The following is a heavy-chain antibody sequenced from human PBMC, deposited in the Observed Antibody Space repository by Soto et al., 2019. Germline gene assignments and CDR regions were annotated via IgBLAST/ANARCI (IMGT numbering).Heavy chain of an antibody. J-gene: IGHJ6*02. CDR3: ARRSRGYSCYDSRHGMDV. V-gene: IGHV1-2*04. D-gene: IGHD5-12*01. CDR2: INPNSGGT. CDR1: GYTFTGYY. Sequence: QVQLVQSGAEVKKPGASVKVSCKASGYTFTGYYMHWVRQAPGQGLEWMGWINPNSGGTNYAQKFQGWVTMTRDTSISTAYMELSRLRSDDTAVYYCARRSRGYSCYDSRHGMDVWGQGTTVTVSS.